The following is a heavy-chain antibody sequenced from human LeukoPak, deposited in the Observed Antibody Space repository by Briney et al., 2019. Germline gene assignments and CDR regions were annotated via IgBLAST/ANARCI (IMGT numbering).Heavy chain of an antibody. J-gene: IGHJ4*02. CDR3: ARGSGTYYPFDY. Sequence: PSETLSLTCAVYDGSSSGYYWSWIRQPPGKGLEWIGEINHSGSTNYNPSLKSRVTISVDTSKNQFSLKLSSVTAADTAVYYCARGSGTYYPFDYWGQGTLVTVSS. CDR1: DGSSSGYY. CDR2: INHSGST. D-gene: IGHD1-26*01. V-gene: IGHV4-34*01.